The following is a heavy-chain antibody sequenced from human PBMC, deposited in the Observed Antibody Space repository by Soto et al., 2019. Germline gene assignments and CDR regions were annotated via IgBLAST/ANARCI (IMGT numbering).Heavy chain of an antibody. V-gene: IGHV3-21*01. CDR1: GFTFSSYS. CDR2: ISSSSSYI. D-gene: IGHD3-10*01. J-gene: IGHJ4*02. Sequence: PGGSLRLSCAASGFTFSSYSMNWVRQAPGKGLEWVSSISSSSSYIYYADSVKGRFTISRDNAKNSLYLQMNSLRAEDTAVYYCSRASDITMVRGAFDYWGQGTLVTVSS. CDR3: SRASDITMVRGAFDY.